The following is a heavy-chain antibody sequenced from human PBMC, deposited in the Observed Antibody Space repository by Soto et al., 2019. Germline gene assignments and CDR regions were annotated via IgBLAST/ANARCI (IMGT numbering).Heavy chain of an antibody. CDR2: INHTGST. CDR3: ARRRVMTLWFDP. D-gene: IGHD2-21*02. V-gene: IGHV4-34*02. J-gene: IGHJ5*02. Sequence: QVQLQQWGAGLLKPSETLSLNCAVYGGSVRDYSWTWIRQPPGKGLEWIGEINHTGSTNYNPSLKSRVTISVDTSKNQFSLKVSSVTAADTAVYYCARRRVMTLWFDPWGQGTLVTVSS. CDR1: GGSVRDYS.